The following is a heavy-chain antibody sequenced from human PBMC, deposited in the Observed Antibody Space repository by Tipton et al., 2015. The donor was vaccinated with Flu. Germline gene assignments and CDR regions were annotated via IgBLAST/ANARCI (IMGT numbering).Heavy chain of an antibody. CDR2: ITTYNGVT. D-gene: IGHD1-26*01. J-gene: IGHJ5*02. V-gene: IGHV1-18*01. Sequence: QVQLVQPGAEVKKPGASVKVSCRASGYTFTTYGISWVRQAPGQGLEWMAWITTYNGVTVVSQKLQDRVTVTADTSTTTAYMELRALRSDDTAVYYCARGSGSRGGYFDPWGQGTLVTVSS. CDR1: GYTFTTYG. CDR3: ARGSGSRGGYFDP.